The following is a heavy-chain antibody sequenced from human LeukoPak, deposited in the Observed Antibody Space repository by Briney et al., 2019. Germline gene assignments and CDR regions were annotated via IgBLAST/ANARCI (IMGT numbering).Heavy chain of an antibody. CDR1: GFSLSTGGVG. Sequence: SGPTLVDPTQTLTLTCTFSGFSLSTGGVGVGWIRQPPGKALEWLALIYWNDDKRYSPSLKSRLTITKDTSKNQVVLTMTNMDPVDTATYYCAHLPYYYDSSGYYYVLYFQHWGQGTLVTVSS. CDR3: AHLPYYYDSSGYYYVLYFQH. D-gene: IGHD3-22*01. CDR2: IYWNDDK. J-gene: IGHJ1*01. V-gene: IGHV2-5*01.